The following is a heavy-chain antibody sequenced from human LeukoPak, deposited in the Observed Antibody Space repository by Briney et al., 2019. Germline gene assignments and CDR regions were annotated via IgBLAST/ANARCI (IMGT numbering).Heavy chain of an antibody. CDR2: IYYSGST. D-gene: IGHD3-22*01. J-gene: IGHJ3*02. V-gene: IGHV4-30-4*08. CDR1: GGSISSGDYY. Sequence: SETLSLTCTVSGGSISSGDYYWSWIRQPPGKGLEWIGYIYYSGSTYYNPSLKSRVTISVDTSKNQFSLKLSSVTAADTAVYYCARKGTTGEYYYDSSGSQGAFDIWGQGTMVTVSS. CDR3: ARKGTTGEYYYDSSGSQGAFDI.